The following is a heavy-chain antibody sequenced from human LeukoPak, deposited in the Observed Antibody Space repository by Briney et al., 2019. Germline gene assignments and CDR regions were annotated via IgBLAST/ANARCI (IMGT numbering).Heavy chain of an antibody. D-gene: IGHD1-20*01. J-gene: IGHJ5*02. CDR1: GFTFSSYA. V-gene: IGHV3-30-3*01. CDR2: ISYDGSNK. CDR3: ARGAFYNWNDGWFDP. Sequence: GGSLRLSCAASGFTFSSYAMHWVRQAPGKELEWVAVISYDGSNKYYADSVKGRFTISRDNSKNTLYLQMNSLRAEDTAVYYCARGAFYNWNDGWFDPWGQGTLVTVSS.